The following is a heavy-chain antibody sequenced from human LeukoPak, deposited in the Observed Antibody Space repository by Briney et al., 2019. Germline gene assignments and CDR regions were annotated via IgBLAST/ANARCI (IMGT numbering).Heavy chain of an antibody. CDR2: ITPNSGGT. J-gene: IGHJ4*02. V-gene: IGHV1-2*02. D-gene: IGHD2-2*01. CDR1: GYTFTDYY. CDR3: ARIKVTSEGAL. Sequence: GASVKVSCKASGYTFTDYYIHWVRQAPGQGLEWMGGITPNSGGTIYAQTFQGRFTMTRDTSISTAYMELSRLRSDDTAVYYCARIKVTSEGALWGQGTLVTVSS.